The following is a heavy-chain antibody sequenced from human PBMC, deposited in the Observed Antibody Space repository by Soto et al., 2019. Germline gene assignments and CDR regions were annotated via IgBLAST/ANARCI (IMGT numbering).Heavy chain of an antibody. J-gene: IGHJ4*02. Sequence: QLHLVQSGAEVKKAGSSVKVSCKASGGTVSSYAITWVRQAPGKGLEWMGVFIPIFVSAHYAPKFQGRITITADESTSTAYMELSGLTFEDTAIYYCARVVSSDTTGFRGYDLWGPGTQVTVSS. CDR1: GGTVSSYA. D-gene: IGHD3-10*01. V-gene: IGHV1-69*01. CDR3: ARVVSSDTTGFRGYDL. CDR2: FIPIFVSA.